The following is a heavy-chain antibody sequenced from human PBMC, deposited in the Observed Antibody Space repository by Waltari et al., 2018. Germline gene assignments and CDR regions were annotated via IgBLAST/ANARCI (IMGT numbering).Heavy chain of an antibody. D-gene: IGHD3-10*01. CDR2: INPDGSQK. Sequence: EVQLVESGGGLVQPEGSMRLSCAASGITFNTYWMKWIRQAPGKGLEWVANINPDGSQKFYVDSVKGRFTVSRDNAQNSLYLQMNNLRAEDTAVYYCTTLARGESGDYWGQGTLVTVSS. V-gene: IGHV3-7*01. J-gene: IGHJ4*02. CDR1: GITFNTYW. CDR3: TTLARGESGDY.